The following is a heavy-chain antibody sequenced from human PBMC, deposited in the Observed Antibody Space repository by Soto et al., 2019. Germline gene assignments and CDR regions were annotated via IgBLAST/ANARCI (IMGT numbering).Heavy chain of an antibody. J-gene: IGHJ6*02. CDR2: ISYDGSNK. V-gene: IGHV3-30*18. Sequence: GGSLILSCAASGFTFSSYGMHWVRQAPGKGLAWVAVISYDGSNKYYADAVKGRFTISRDNSKNTLYLQMNSQRAEDTAVYYCAKDPTDQSSSSCSPPANYYYYYGMDVWGQGTTVTVSS. D-gene: IGHD6-13*01. CDR3: AKDPTDQSSSSCSPPANYYYYYGMDV. CDR1: GFTFSSYG.